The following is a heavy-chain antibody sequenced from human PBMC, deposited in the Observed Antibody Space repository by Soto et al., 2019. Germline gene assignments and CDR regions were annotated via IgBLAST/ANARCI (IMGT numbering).Heavy chain of an antibody. CDR3: ARVSGYDYSGLNKQPFEY. J-gene: IGHJ4*02. CDR2: IYYSGST. CDR1: GGSISSGGYY. D-gene: IGHD5-12*01. Sequence: LSETRSLTCTLSGGSISSGGYYWSWIRQHPGKGLEWIGYIYYSGSTYYNPSLKSRVTISVDTSKNQFSLKLSSVTAADTAVYYCARVSGYDYSGLNKQPFEYWGQGTLVTVSS. V-gene: IGHV4-31*03.